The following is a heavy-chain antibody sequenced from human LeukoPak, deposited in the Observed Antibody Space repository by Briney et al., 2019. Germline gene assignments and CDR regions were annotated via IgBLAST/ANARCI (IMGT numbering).Heavy chain of an antibody. J-gene: IGHJ5*02. CDR1: GFIFSNYG. CDR3: ARVAVSGPTGWFDP. V-gene: IGHV3-21*01. CDR2: ISFSSTHI. Sequence: GGSLRLSCAASGFIFSNYGMSWVRQAPGKGLEWVSSISFSSTHIYYADSIQGRFTISRDNTDNVVYLQMNSLRAEDTAVYYCARVAVSGPTGWFDPWGQGTLVTVSS. D-gene: IGHD6-19*01.